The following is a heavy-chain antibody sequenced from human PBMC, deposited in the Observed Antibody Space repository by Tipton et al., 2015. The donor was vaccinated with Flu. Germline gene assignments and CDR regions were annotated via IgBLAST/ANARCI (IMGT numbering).Heavy chain of an antibody. V-gene: IGHV4-39*07. CDR2: VYYDGNT. J-gene: IGHJ5*02. D-gene: IGHD3-9*01. Sequence: TLSLTCNVSGGSISGSTYYWNWIRQPPGKGLEWIGSVYYDGNTYYNPSLKSRVTISADTSKSQLSLKVYSMTAADTAVYYCARQPTGFPNWIDAWGQGTLVTVSS. CDR3: ARQPTGFPNWIDA. CDR1: GGSISGSTYY.